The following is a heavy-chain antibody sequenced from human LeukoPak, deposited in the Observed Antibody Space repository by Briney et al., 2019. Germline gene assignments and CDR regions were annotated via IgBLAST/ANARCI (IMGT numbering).Heavy chain of an antibody. CDR2: ISYSGYT. CDR1: GGSISIYY. CDR3: AREGVRSSSWYLYYYMDV. D-gene: IGHD6-13*01. J-gene: IGHJ6*03. V-gene: IGHV4-59*01. Sequence: SETLSLTCFVSGGSISIYYWSWIRQPPGKGLEWIGYISYSGYTNYNPSLKSRVTISIDTSKNQFSLKLNSVTAADTAVYYCAREGVRSSSWYLYYYMDVWGKGTTVTVSS.